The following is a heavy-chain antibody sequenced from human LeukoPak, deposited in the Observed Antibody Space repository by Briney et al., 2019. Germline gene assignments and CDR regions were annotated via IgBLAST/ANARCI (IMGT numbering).Heavy chain of an antibody. CDR1: GGSISRYY. J-gene: IGHJ4*02. CDR2: MDDSGST. D-gene: IGHD6-13*01. V-gene: IGHV4-59*08. CDR3: ATWSYSSSSFDY. Sequence: SETLSLTCTVSGGSISRYYWSWIRQPPGKGLEWIGSMDDSGSTNYNPSLKSRVTISVDTSKNQLSLKLSSVTAADTAVYYCATWSYSSSSFDYWGQGTLVTVSS.